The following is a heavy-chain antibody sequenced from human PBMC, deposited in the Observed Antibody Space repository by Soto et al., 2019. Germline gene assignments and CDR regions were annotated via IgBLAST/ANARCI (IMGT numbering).Heavy chain of an antibody. CDR2: IYYSGST. J-gene: IGHJ5*02. CDR3: ARDKRQQLAPGGGWFDP. CDR1: GGSISSGGYY. D-gene: IGHD6-13*01. Sequence: QVQLQESGPGLVKPSQTLSLTCTVSGGSISSGGYYWSWIRQHPGKGLEWIGYIYYSGSTYYNPSLKSRVTISVDTSKNQFSLKLSSVTAADTAVCYCARDKRQQLAPGGGWFDPWGQGTLVTVSS. V-gene: IGHV4-31*03.